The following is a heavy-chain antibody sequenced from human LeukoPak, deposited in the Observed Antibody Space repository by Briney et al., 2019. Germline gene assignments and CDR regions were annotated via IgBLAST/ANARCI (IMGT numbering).Heavy chain of an antibody. J-gene: IGHJ5*02. CDR1: GYTFTSYG. Sequence: ASVKVSCKASGYTFTSYGISWVRQAPGQGLEWMGWISAYNGNTNYAQKLQGRVTMTTDTSTSTAYMELRSLRSDDTAVYYCVVLLWFGEGNWFDPWGQGTLVTVSS. CDR3: VVLLWFGEGNWFDP. V-gene: IGHV1-18*01. CDR2: ISAYNGNT. D-gene: IGHD3-10*01.